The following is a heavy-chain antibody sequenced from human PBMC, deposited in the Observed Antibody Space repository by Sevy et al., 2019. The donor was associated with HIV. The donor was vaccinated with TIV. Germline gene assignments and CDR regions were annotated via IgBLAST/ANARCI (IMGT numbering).Heavy chain of an antibody. CDR3: ANGPRAIDI. Sequence: GGSLRLSCAASGFTFSSYSMNWVRQAPGKGLEWVSYISSSSSTICYADSVKGRFTISRDNAKNSLYLQMNSLSDEDTAVYYCANGPRAIDIWGQGTMVTVSS. CDR1: GFTFSSYS. CDR2: ISSSSSTI. J-gene: IGHJ3*02. V-gene: IGHV3-48*02.